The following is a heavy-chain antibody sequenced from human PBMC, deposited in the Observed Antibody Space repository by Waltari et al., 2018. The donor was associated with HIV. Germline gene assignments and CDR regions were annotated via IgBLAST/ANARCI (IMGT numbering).Heavy chain of an antibody. J-gene: IGHJ5*02. CDR3: ARHRLGRSWFDP. Sequence: EVQLEQSGAEVKQPGESLKISCKASGFTFTNSWIAWVRQTPGKGLEWMGIIYPDDADTRHSPSFEGHVTISADKSTTTAYLQWTSLRAADSGIYYCARHRLGRSWFDPWGQGTLVTVAS. D-gene: IGHD6-6*01. V-gene: IGHV5-51*01. CDR1: GFTFTNSW. CDR2: IYPDDADT.